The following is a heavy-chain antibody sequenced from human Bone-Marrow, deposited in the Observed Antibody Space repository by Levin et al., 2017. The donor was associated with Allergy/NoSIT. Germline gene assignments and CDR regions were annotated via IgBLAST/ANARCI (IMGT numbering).Heavy chain of an antibody. Sequence: GGSLRLSCTVSGFTIRGYGVHWVRQIPGKGLEWVALIRFNEGNRYYADSLRGRFTISSDSSKNTVYLQMNTLSDEDTAIYYCARDRTHCSSGSCYSYDCSDGMDAWGQGPRVTGSS. J-gene: IGHJ6*02. CDR1: GFTIRGYG. CDR2: IRFNEGNR. V-gene: IGHV3-30*02. D-gene: IGHD2-15*01. CDR3: ARDRTHCSSGSCYSYDCSDGMDA.